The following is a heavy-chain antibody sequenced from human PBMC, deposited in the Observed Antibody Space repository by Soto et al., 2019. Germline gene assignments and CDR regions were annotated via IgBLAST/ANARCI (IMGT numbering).Heavy chain of an antibody. Sequence: QVQLVQSGAEVKKPGSSVKVSCKASGGTFSSYAISWVRQAPGQGLEWMGGIITISDTTNYEQKVQGRVTITADESTSTAYMELSSLRSEDTAVYYCARSQGSSTSLEIYYYYYYGMDVWGQGTRVTVSS. J-gene: IGHJ6*02. CDR1: GGTFSSYA. CDR3: ARSQGSSTSLEIYYYYYYGMDV. CDR2: IITISDTT. D-gene: IGHD2-2*01. V-gene: IGHV1-69*01.